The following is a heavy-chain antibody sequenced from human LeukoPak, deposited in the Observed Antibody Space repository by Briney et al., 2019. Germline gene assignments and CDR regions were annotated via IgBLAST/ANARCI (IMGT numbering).Heavy chain of an antibody. V-gene: IGHV4-59*12. J-gene: IGHJ4*02. CDR3: ARGGTIWTYY. D-gene: IGHD1/OR15-1a*01. CDR1: GGSISSYY. CDR2: IYNSGST. Sequence: PSETLSLTCTVSGGSISSYYWNWIRQPPGKGLEWIGYIYNSGSTDHNPSLKSRVTISVDTSKNQFSLKLTSVTAADTAVYYCARGGTIWTYYWGKGTLVTVSS.